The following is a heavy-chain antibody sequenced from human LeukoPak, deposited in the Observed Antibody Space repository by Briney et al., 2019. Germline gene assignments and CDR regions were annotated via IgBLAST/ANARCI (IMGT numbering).Heavy chain of an antibody. D-gene: IGHD2-2*01. CDR1: GGSISSYY. J-gene: IGHJ6*03. Sequence: SETLSLTCTVSGGSISSYYWSWIRQPAGKGLEWIGRIYTSGSTNYNPSLKSRVTMSVDTSKNQFSLKLSSVTAADTAVYYCARDSDGCSSTSCPNQVSFNYYYYMDVWGKGTTVTVSS. CDR2: IYTSGST. V-gene: IGHV4-4*07. CDR3: ARDSDGCSSTSCPNQVSFNYYYYMDV.